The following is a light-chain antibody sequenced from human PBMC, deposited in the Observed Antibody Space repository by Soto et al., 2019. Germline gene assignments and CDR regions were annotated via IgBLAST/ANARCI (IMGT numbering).Light chain of an antibody. Sequence: QSVLSQPASVSGSPGQSITISCTGTSSDVGSDNLVSWYQQHPGKAPKLMIYGGSKRPSGVSNRFSGSKSGNTASLTISGLQAEDEADYYCCSYAGSSFYVFGTGTKVTVL. V-gene: IGLV2-23*01. CDR3: CSYAGSSFYV. CDR1: SSDVGSDNL. CDR2: GGS. J-gene: IGLJ1*01.